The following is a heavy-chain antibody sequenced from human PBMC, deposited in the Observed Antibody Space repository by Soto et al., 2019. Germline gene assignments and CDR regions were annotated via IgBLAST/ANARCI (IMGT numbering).Heavy chain of an antibody. V-gene: IGHV1-2*02. CDR2: INPNSGGT. CDR1: GYTFTGYY. J-gene: IGHJ6*02. Sequence: ASVKVSCNASGYTFTGYYMHWVRQAPGQGLEWMGWINPNSGGTNYAQKSQGRVTMTRYTSISTAYMELCRLRSDDTAVYYRARDRSFGYGCYYYYGMDVWGQGTTVTVSS. CDR3: ARDRSFGYGCYYYYGMDV. D-gene: IGHD5-18*01.